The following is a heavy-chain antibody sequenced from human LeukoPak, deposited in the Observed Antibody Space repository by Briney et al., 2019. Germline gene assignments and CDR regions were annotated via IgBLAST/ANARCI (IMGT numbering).Heavy chain of an antibody. J-gene: IGHJ4*02. CDR3: ARPGFYGAPIDY. D-gene: IGHD4-17*01. CDR2: INHSGST. V-gene: IGHV4-34*01. CDR1: GFTFTIYS. Sequence: PGGSLRLSCAASGFTFTIYSMNWIRQPPGKGLEWIGEINHSGSTNYNPSLKSRVTISVDTSKNQFSLKLSSVTAADTAVYYCARPGFYGAPIDYWGQGTLVTVSS.